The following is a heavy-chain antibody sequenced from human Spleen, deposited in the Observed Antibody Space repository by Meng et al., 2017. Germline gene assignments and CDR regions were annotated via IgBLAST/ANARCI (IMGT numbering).Heavy chain of an antibody. CDR3: AKDFGRGGTCYDY. Sequence: GESLKISCAASGFTFSRYAMSWVRQAPGKGLGWVSGISTSGGSTYYADSVKGRFTISRDNSKNTLYLQMNSLRAEETAVYYCAKDFGRGGTCYDYWGQGTLVTVSS. CDR1: GFTFSRYA. CDR2: ISTSGGST. V-gene: IGHV3-23*01. J-gene: IGHJ4*02. D-gene: IGHD2-15*01.